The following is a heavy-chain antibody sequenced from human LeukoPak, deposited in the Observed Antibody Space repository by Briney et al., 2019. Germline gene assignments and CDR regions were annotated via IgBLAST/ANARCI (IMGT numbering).Heavy chain of an antibody. Sequence: RASVKVSCKVSGYTLTELSMHWVRQAPGKGLEWMGGFDPEDGETIYAQKFQGRVTMTEDTSTDTAYMELSSLRSEDTAVYYCARADYYYYYMDVWGKGTTVTVSS. V-gene: IGHV1-24*01. J-gene: IGHJ6*03. CDR2: FDPEDGET. CDR1: GYTLTELS. CDR3: ARADYYYYYMDV.